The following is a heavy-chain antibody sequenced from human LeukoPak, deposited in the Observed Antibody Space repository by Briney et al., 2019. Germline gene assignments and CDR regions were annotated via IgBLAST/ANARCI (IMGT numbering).Heavy chain of an antibody. Sequence: GGSLRLSCAASGFTFSNYWMTWVRQAPGKGLEWVAHINQDGSEEHYMDSVKARFTISRDNAKNSLSLQMNSPRAEDTAVYYCVRDGGVSGYDLLDYWGQGTLVTVSS. J-gene: IGHJ4*02. CDR1: GFTFSNYW. CDR2: INQDGSEE. V-gene: IGHV3-7*01. CDR3: VRDGGVSGYDLLDY. D-gene: IGHD5-12*01.